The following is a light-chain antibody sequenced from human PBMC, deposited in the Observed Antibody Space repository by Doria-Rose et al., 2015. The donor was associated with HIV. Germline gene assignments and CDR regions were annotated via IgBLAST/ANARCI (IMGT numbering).Light chain of an antibody. Sequence: TQSPGTLSLSPGERATLSCRASQSFSNTYLAWYQQKPGQAPSLLIYDGSTRATGIPDRFSDSGSVTDFTLTINRLEPEDFALYYCHQYGTSWTFGQGTKVEI. J-gene: IGKJ1*01. CDR2: DGS. CDR1: QSFSNTY. CDR3: HQYGTSWT. V-gene: IGKV3-20*01.